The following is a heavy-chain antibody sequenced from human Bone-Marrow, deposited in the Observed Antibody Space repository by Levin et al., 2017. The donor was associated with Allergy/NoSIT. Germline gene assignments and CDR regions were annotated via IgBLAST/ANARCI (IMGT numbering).Heavy chain of an antibody. CDR3: AKRGVIYFDWSYFDY. CDR2: ISGSGGST. CDR1: GFTFSSYA. V-gene: IGHV3-23*01. J-gene: IGHJ4*02. Sequence: GGSLRLSCAASGFTFSSYAMSWVRQAPGKGLEWVSAISGSGGSTYYADSVKGRFTISRDNSKNTLYLQMNSLRAEDTAVYYCAKRGVIYFDWSYFDYWGQGTLVTVSS. D-gene: IGHD3-9*01.